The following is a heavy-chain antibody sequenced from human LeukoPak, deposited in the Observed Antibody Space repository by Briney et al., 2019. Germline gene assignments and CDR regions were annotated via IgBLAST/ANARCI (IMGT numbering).Heavy chain of an antibody. Sequence: PSGTLSLTCTVSGGSISSGSYYWSWIRQPPGKGLEWIGYIYYTGSTNYNPSLKSRVTISVDTSKNQFSLKLNSVTAADTAVYYCARGGFSSSKDFYYYYGMDVWGQGTTVTVSS. D-gene: IGHD6-13*01. CDR2: IYYTGST. CDR3: ARGGFSSSKDFYYYYGMDV. CDR1: GGSISSGSYY. J-gene: IGHJ6*02. V-gene: IGHV4-61*01.